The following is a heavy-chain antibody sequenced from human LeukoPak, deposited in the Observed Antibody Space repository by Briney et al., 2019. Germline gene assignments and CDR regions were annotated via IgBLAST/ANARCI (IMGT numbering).Heavy chain of an antibody. Sequence: GRSLRLSCAASGFTFSSYGMHWVRQAPGKGLEWVAVIWYDGSNKYYADSVKGRFTISRDNSTNTLYLQMNSLRAEDTAVYYCAKDFGRFGELLSYYFDYWGQGTLVTVSS. V-gene: IGHV3-33*06. CDR2: IWYDGSNK. CDR3: AKDFGRFGELLSYYFDY. D-gene: IGHD3-10*01. CDR1: GFTFSSYG. J-gene: IGHJ4*02.